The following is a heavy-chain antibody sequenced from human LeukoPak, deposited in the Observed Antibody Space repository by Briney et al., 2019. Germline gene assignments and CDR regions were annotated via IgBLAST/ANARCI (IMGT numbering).Heavy chain of an antibody. J-gene: IGHJ4*02. D-gene: IGHD6-13*01. V-gene: IGHV4-34*01. CDR2: INHSGST. CDR1: GGSISSYY. CDR3: ARGRMWAAAEKAY. Sequence: SETLSLTCTVSGGSISSYYWSWIRQPPGKGPEWIGEINHSGSTNYNPSLKSRVTISVDTSKNQFSLKLRSVTAADTAVYYCARGRMWAAAEKAYWGQGTLVTVSS.